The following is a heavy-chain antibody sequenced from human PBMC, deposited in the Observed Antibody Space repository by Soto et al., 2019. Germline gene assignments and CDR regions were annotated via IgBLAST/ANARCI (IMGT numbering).Heavy chain of an antibody. CDR3: ARDPPGHYFDY. J-gene: IGHJ4*02. CDR2: IIPIFGTE. V-gene: IGHV1-69*13. Sequence: GASVKVSCKASGGTFSSYAISWVRQAPGQGLEWMGGIIPIFGTENYAQKFQGRVTITADESTSTAYMELSSLRSEDTAVYYCARDPPGHYFDYWGQGTLVTVSS. CDR1: GGTFSSYA.